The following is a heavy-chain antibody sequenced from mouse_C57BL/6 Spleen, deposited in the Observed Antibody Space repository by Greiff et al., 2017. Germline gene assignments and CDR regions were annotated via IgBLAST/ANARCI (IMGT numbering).Heavy chain of an antibody. CDR1: GYTFTDYY. CDR3: ARSGSSGYRAFAY. CDR2: INPYNGGT. D-gene: IGHD3-2*02. J-gene: IGHJ3*01. V-gene: IGHV1-19*01. Sequence: VQLQQSGPVLVKPGASVKMSCKASGYTFTDYYMNWVKQSHGKSLEWIGVINPYNGGTSYNQKFKGKATLTVDKSSSTAYMELNSLTSEDSAVYYCARSGSSGYRAFAYWGQGTLVTVSA.